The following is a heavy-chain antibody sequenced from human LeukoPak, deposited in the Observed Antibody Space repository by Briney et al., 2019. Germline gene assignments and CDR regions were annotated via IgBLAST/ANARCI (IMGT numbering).Heavy chain of an antibody. J-gene: IGHJ5*02. D-gene: IGHD4-23*01. V-gene: IGHV3-21*01. CDR1: GFTFSSYS. CDR2: ISSSSSYI. Sequence: GGSLRLSCAASGFTFSSYSMNWVRQAPGKGLEWVSSISSSSSYIYYADSVKGRFTISRDNAKNSLYLQMNSLRAEDTAVYYCARAANRRWWFDPWGQGTLVTVSS. CDR3: ARAANRRWWFDP.